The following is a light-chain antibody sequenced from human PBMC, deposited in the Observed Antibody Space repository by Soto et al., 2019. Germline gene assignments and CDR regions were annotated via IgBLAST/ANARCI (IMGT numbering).Light chain of an antibody. CDR2: TAS. J-gene: IGKJ3*01. CDR3: QQINSYPYT. V-gene: IGKV1-9*01. CDR1: QDISSF. Sequence: DIQLTQSPSLMSASIGDRVTITCRASQDISSFLAWYQQKPEKAPNLLIYTASTLQSGVPSRFSGSGSGTEFTLTISSLQPEDFATYYCQQINSYPYTFGPGTKVDIK.